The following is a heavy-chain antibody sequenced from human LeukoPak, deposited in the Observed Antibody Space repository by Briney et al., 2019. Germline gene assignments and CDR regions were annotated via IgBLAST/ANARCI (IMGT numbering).Heavy chain of an antibody. D-gene: IGHD2-2*01. V-gene: IGHV4-61*01. CDR2: IYYSGST. CDR1: GGSVSSGSYY. CDR3: AREIDRYCSSTSCSYFDY. Sequence: SETLSLTCTVSGGSVSSGSYYWSWIRQPPGKGLEWIGYIYYSGSTNYNPSLKSRVTISVDTSKNQFSLKLSSVTAADTAVYYCAREIDRYCSSTSCSYFDYWGQGTRVTVSS. J-gene: IGHJ4*02.